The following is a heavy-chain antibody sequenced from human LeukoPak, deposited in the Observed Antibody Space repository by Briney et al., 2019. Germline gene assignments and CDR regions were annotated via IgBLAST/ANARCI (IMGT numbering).Heavy chain of an antibody. V-gene: IGHV4-4*07. CDR2: IYTSGST. D-gene: IGHD2-15*01. Sequence: PSETLSLTCTVSGGSISSHYWNWIRQPAGKGLEWIGRIYTSGSTHYNPSLKSRISVSVDTSKAQFSLKLNSVTAADTAVYFCARSSPSGATYFNYWGQGTLVTVSS. CDR3: ARSSPSGATYFNY. CDR1: GGSISSHY. J-gene: IGHJ4*02.